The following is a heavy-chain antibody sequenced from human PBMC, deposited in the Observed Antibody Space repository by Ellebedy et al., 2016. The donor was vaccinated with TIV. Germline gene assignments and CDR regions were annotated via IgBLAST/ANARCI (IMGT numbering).Heavy chain of an antibody. V-gene: IGHV3-21*01. Sequence: PGGSLRLSCAASGFTFSTYTMNWVRQAPGKGLEWVSSITSGGSYSDYADSVKGRFTVSRDIAKNSLHLQMNSLRAEDTAVYFCARAGDSSGSDWYFDLWGRGTLVTVSS. CDR2: ITSGGSYS. J-gene: IGHJ2*01. CDR1: GFTFSTYT. D-gene: IGHD3-22*01. CDR3: ARAGDSSGSDWYFDL.